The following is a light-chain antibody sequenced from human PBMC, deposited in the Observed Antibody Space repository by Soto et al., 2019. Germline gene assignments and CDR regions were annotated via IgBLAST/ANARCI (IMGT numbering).Light chain of an antibody. CDR2: GAS. J-gene: IGKJ1*01. V-gene: IGKV3-20*01. Sequence: EFVLTQAPGTLSLSPGERATLSCRASQSVTSGYLAWYQRKPGQAPRLLFYGASNRATAIPDRFSGSGFGTDFTLTITRLEPEDFAVYYCQQYGDSPQTFGPGTKVDIK. CDR1: QSVTSGY. CDR3: QQYGDSPQT.